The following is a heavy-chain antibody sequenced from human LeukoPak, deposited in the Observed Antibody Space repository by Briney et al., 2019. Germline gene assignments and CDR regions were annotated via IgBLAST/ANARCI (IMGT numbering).Heavy chain of an antibody. Sequence: GGSLQISRLVSGSLFTKNWIGWGRQVPGKGLEGMWIIYPGNSDARYSPSFQGQLTISPDKSISTAYLQWSSLQASDPAMYYCARHSSGWYREDYWGQGTLVTVSS. CDR1: GSLFTKNW. CDR2: IYPGNSDA. CDR3: ARHSSGWYREDY. D-gene: IGHD6-19*01. V-gene: IGHV5-51*01. J-gene: IGHJ4*02.